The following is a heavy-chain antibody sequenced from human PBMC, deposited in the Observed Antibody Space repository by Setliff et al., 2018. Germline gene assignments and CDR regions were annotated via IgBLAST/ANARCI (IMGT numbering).Heavy chain of an antibody. CDR1: GYTFTDYG. CDR3: SRLVRYCTRTSCQRLSGDDY. CDR2: ISPYSGNT. J-gene: IGHJ4*02. V-gene: IGHV1-18*01. Sequence: GASVKVSCKASGYTFTDYGVTWVRQAPGQGLEWVGWISPYSGNTYYAPKFQGRITMTTDTSTTTAYMEPKSLRSDDTAIYYCSRLVRYCTRTSCQRLSGDDYWGQGALVTVSS. D-gene: IGHD2-2*01.